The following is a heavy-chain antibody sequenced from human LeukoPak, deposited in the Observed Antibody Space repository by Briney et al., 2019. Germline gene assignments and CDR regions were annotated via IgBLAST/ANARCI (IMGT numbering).Heavy chain of an antibody. CDR3: ARDQAQFGP. Sequence: GGSLRLSCAASGFTLSDYYMSWIRQAPGSGLEWVSYISSSGSTIYYADSVKGRFTISRDSAKNSLYLQMNDLRAEDTAMYDCARDQAQFGPWGQGTLVTVSS. J-gene: IGHJ5*02. CDR2: ISSSGSTI. V-gene: IGHV3-11*01. CDR1: GFTLSDYY.